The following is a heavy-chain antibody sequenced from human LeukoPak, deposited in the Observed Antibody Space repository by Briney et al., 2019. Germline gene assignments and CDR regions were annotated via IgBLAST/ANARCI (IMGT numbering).Heavy chain of an antibody. V-gene: IGHV3-33*06. CDR2: IWYDGSNK. CDR3: AKDRRDGYPPCPDY. CDR1: GFTFSSYG. Sequence: PGRSLRLSCAASGFTFSSYGMHWVRQAPGKGLEWVAVIWYDGSNKYYADSVKGRFTISRDNSKNTLYLQMNSLRAEDTAVYYCAKDRRDGYPPCPDYWGQGTLVTVSS. D-gene: IGHD5-24*01. J-gene: IGHJ4*02.